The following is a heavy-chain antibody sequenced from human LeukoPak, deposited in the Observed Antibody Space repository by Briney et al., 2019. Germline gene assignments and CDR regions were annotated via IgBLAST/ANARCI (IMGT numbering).Heavy chain of an antibody. Sequence: GASVKVSCKASGYTFTSYYMHWVRQAPGQGLEWMGIINPSGGSTSYAQKFQGRVTMTRDTSTSTVYMELSSLRSEDTAVYYCAREIVATAEAASGAVAGINWFDPWGQGTLVTISS. J-gene: IGHJ5*02. CDR2: INPSGGST. CDR1: GYTFTSYY. D-gene: IGHD6-19*01. V-gene: IGHV1-46*01. CDR3: AREIVATAEAASGAVAGINWFDP.